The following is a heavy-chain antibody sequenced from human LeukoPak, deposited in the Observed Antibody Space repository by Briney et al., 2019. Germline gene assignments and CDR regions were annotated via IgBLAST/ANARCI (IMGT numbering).Heavy chain of an antibody. CDR3: ARGREYYYDSSGYYLLDY. CDR2: MNPNSGNT. V-gene: IGHV1-8*01. Sequence: ASVKVSCKASGYTFTSYDINWVRQATGQGLEWMGWMNPNSGNTGYAQKFQGRVTMTRNTSISTAYMELSSLRSEDTAVYYCARGREYYYDSSGYYLLDYWGQGTLVTVSS. J-gene: IGHJ4*02. D-gene: IGHD3-22*01. CDR1: GYTFTSYD.